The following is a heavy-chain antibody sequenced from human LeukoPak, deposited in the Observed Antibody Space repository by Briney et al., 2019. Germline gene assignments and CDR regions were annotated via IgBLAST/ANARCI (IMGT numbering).Heavy chain of an antibody. CDR1: GFTFSSYG. Sequence: PGGSLTLSCAASGFTFSSYGMHWVRQAPGKGLEWVAFIRYDGSNKYYADFVKGRFIISRGNSKNTLYTQMNRLRAEDTAVYYCAKDGYLEAAAGTYDFDYWGQGTLVTVSS. D-gene: IGHD6-13*01. CDR2: IRYDGSNK. V-gene: IGHV3-30*02. J-gene: IGHJ4*02. CDR3: AKDGYLEAAAGTYDFDY.